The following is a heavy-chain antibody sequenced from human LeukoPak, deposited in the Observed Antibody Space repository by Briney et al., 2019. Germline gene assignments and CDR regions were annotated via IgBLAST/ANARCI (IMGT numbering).Heavy chain of an antibody. CDR3: ARRIYGYDAFDI. CDR2: IYYSGST. Sequence: SETLSLTCTVSGGSISSYYWSWIRQPPGKGLEWIGYIYYSGSTNYNPSLKSRVTISVETSKNQFSLKLRSVTAADTAAYYCARRIYGYDAFDIWGQGTMVTVSA. D-gene: IGHD4-17*01. CDR1: GGSISSYY. J-gene: IGHJ3*02. V-gene: IGHV4-59*01.